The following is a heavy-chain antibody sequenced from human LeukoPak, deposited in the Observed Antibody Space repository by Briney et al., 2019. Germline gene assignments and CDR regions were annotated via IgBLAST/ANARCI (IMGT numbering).Heavy chain of an antibody. V-gene: IGHV3-53*01. Sequence: GGSLRLSCAASGFTVSSNYMSWVRQAPGKGLEWVSVIYSGGSTYYADSVKGRFTISRDNSKNTLYLQMNSLRAEDTAVYYCASGTGPYYYYGMDVWGQGTTVTVSS. CDR2: IYSGGST. CDR3: ASGTGPYYYYGMDV. CDR1: GFTVSSNY. J-gene: IGHJ6*02. D-gene: IGHD6-13*01.